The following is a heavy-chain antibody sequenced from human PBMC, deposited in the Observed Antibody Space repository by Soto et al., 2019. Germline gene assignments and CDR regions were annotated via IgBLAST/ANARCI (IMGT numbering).Heavy chain of an antibody. J-gene: IGHJ2*01. CDR3: ARHLFVSIGDPWYFDL. D-gene: IGHD2-21*01. V-gene: IGHV4-59*08. Sequence: QVQLQESGPGLVKPSETLSLTCTVSGGSISGYYWSWIRQPPGKGLEWVGYIYYSGDTNSTPSLKSRVNMSVDTSKNQFALTLSSATAADPAVYYCARHLFVSIGDPWYFDLWGRGTLVTVSS. CDR1: GGSISGYY. CDR2: IYYSGDT.